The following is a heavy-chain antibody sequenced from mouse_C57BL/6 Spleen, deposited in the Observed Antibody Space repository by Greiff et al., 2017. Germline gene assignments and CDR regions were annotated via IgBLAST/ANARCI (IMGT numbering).Heavy chain of an antibody. CDR1: GYTFTDYE. J-gene: IGHJ1*03. CDR3: TDLLGRSWYFDV. CDR2: IDPETGGT. Sequence: QVQLQQSGAELVRPGASVTLSCKASGYTFTDYEMHWVKQTPVHGLEWIGAIDPETGGTAYNQKFKGKAILTADKSSSTAYMELRSLTSEDSAVYYCTDLLGRSWYFDVWGTGTTVTVSS. D-gene: IGHD4-1*01. V-gene: IGHV1-15*01.